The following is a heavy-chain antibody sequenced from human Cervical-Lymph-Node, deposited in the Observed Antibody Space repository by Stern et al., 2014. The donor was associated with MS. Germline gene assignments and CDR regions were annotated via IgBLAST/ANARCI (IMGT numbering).Heavy chain of an antibody. V-gene: IGHV4-30-2*01. D-gene: IGHD4-17*01. CDR2: IYHSGGT. Sequence: QVQLVESGPRLVKPSQTLSLTCTVSGGSISSGDYSWSWIRQPPGKGLEWIGYIYHSGGTYYNSSLKSRVTLPVDMSRTQFSLRLNSVTAADTAVYYCARGGTGHGDYEDYWGQGILVTVSS. J-gene: IGHJ4*02. CDR3: ARGGTGHGDYEDY. CDR1: GGSISSGDYS.